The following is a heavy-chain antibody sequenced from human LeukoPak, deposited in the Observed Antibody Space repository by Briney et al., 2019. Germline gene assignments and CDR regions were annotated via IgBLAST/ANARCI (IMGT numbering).Heavy chain of an antibody. CDR2: INPNSGGT. CDR1: GYTFTGYY. Sequence: GASVKVSCKASGYTFTGYYMHWVRQAPGQGPEWMGWINPNSGGTNYAQKFQGRVTMTRDTSISTAYMELSRLRSDDTAVYYCARSFYYGSGRALFDYWGQGTLVTVSS. CDR3: ARSFYYGSGRALFDY. J-gene: IGHJ4*02. V-gene: IGHV1-2*02. D-gene: IGHD3-10*01.